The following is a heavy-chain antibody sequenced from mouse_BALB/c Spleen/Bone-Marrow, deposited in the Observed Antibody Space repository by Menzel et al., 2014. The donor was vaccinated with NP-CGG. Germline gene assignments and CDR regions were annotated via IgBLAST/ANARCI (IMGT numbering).Heavy chain of an antibody. V-gene: IGHV5-6-3*01. CDR2: INSNGGST. J-gene: IGHJ3*01. CDR3: ERVTYLDYAGFAS. CDR1: GFTFSSYG. D-gene: IGHD2-4*01. Sequence: DVHLVESGGGLVQPGGSLKISCAASGFTFSSYGMSWVRQTPDKRLDLVATINSNGGSTYYPDSVKGRFTISRDNAKNTLYLQMGSLRSEDTAMFYFERVTYLDYAGFASGGQGILATVSA.